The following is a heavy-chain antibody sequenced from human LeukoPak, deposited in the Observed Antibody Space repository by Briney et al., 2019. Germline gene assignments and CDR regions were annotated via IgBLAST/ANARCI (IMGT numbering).Heavy chain of an antibody. CDR3: AREAGQQTYYYDSSGYSYYYYYYMDV. D-gene: IGHD3-22*01. CDR2: ISAYNGNT. Sequence: ASVKVSCKASGYTFTSYGISWVRQAPGQGLEWMGWISAYNGNTNYAQELQGRVTMTTDTSTSTAYMELRSLRSDDTAVYYCAREAGQQTYYYDSSGYSYYYYYYMDVWGKGTTVTVSS. V-gene: IGHV1-18*01. J-gene: IGHJ6*03. CDR1: GYTFTSYG.